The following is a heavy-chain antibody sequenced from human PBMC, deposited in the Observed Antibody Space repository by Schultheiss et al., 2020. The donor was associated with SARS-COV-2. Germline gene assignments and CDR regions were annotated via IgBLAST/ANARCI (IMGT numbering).Heavy chain of an antibody. V-gene: IGHV5-51*01. CDR3: ARGGYLEWELLRV. Sequence: GGSLRLSCKGSGYRFTSYWIGWVRQMPGKGLEWMGIIYPGDSDTRYSPSFQGQVSISADKSISTAYLQWSSLKASDTAMYYCARGGYLEWELLRVWGQGTLVTVSS. D-gene: IGHD1-26*01. J-gene: IGHJ4*02. CDR2: IYPGDSDT. CDR1: GYRFTSYW.